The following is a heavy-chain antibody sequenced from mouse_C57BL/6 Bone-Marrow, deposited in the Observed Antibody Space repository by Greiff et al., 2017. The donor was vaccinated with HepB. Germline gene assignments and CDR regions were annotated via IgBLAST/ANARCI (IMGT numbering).Heavy chain of an antibody. Sequence: EVHLVESGTVLARPGASVKMSCKTSGYTFTSYWMHWVKQRPGQGLEWIGAIYPGNSDTSYNQKFKGKAKLTAVTSASTAYMELSSLTNEDSAVYYCTRERITTVVATRAWFAYWGQGTLVTVSA. D-gene: IGHD1-1*01. CDR1: GYTFTSYW. V-gene: IGHV1-5*01. J-gene: IGHJ3*01. CDR2: IYPGNSDT. CDR3: TRERITTVVATRAWFAY.